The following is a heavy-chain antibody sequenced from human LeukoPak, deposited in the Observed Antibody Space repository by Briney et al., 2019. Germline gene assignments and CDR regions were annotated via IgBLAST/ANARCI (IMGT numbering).Heavy chain of an antibody. CDR2: ISYDGSNK. CDR3: ARETGSSSWYMWFDP. D-gene: IGHD6-13*01. J-gene: IGHJ5*02. V-gene: IGHV3-30-3*01. CDR1: GFTFSSYA. Sequence: GGSLRLSCAASGFTFSSYAMHWVRQAPGKGLEWVAVISYDGSNKYYADSVKGRFTISRDNSKNTLYLQMNSLRAEDTAVYYCARETGSSSWYMWFDPWGQGALVTVSS.